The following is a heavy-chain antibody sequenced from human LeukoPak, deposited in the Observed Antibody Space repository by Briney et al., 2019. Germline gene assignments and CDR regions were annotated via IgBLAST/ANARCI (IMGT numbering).Heavy chain of an antibody. CDR2: ISDSGRTT. CDR1: GFTFSDHY. Sequence: GGSLRPSCAASGFTFSDHYMSWIRQAPGKGLEWVSYISDSGRTTYYADSVKGRFTISRGNAENSLYLQMNSLRAEDTAVYYCARVIATRPHYHYYMDVWGKGTTVTVSS. CDR3: ARVIATRPHYHYYMDV. J-gene: IGHJ6*03. V-gene: IGHV3-11*04. D-gene: IGHD6-6*01.